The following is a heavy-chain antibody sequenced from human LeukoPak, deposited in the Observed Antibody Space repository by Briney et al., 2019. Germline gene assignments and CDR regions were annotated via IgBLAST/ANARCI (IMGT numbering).Heavy chain of an antibody. Sequence: GASVTVSCTASGYTFTIYGISWVRQAPGQGLEWMGGISAYNGNTNYAQKLQGRVTMTTDTSTSTAYMELRSLRSDDTAVYYCARDQGFGITGTRNWFDPSGQGTLVTVSS. CDR3: ARDQGFGITGTRNWFDP. D-gene: IGHD1-7*01. J-gene: IGHJ5*02. CDR1: GYTFTIYG. V-gene: IGHV1-18*01. CDR2: ISAYNGNT.